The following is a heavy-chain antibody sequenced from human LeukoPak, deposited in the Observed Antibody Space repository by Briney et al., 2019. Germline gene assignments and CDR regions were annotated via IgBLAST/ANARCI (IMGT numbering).Heavy chain of an antibody. V-gene: IGHV1-58*02. CDR1: GFTFTSSA. J-gene: IGHJ6*02. CDR3: AAALVVVATRYYYYGMDV. Sequence: GASVKVSCKASGFTFTSSAMQWVRQARGQRLEWIGWIVVGSGNTNYTQKFQERATITRDMSTSTAYMELSSLRSEDTAVHYCAAALVVVATRYYYYGMDVWGQGTTVTVSS. D-gene: IGHD2-15*01. CDR2: IVVGSGNT.